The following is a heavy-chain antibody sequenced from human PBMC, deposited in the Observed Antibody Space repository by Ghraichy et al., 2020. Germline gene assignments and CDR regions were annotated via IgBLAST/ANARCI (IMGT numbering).Heavy chain of an antibody. CDR3: TTTYYGLRNSDPTADY. CDR1: GFTFSNAW. Sequence: GGSLRLSCAVSGFTFSNAWMSWVRQAPGKGLEWVGRIKSKTDGGTKDYAVPVRGRFTISRDDSKNTVYLQTNSLKTEDTAVYYCTTTYYGLRNSDPTADYWGQGTLVTVSS. D-gene: IGHD3-16*01. V-gene: IGHV3-15*01. CDR2: IKSKTDGGTK. J-gene: IGHJ4*02.